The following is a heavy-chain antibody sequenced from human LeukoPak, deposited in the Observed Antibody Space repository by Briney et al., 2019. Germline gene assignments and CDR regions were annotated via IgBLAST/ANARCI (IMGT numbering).Heavy chain of an antibody. CDR3: AKLGGERELPLDY. J-gene: IGHJ4*02. CDR2: INWNGGST. V-gene: IGHV3-20*01. CDR1: GFTFDDYG. Sequence: PGGSLRLSCAASGFTFDDYGMSWVRPAPGKGLEWVSGINWNGGSTGYADSVKGRFTISRDNAKNYLYLQMNSLRAEDTALYDCAKLGGERELPLDYWGQGTLVTVSS. D-gene: IGHD1-26*01.